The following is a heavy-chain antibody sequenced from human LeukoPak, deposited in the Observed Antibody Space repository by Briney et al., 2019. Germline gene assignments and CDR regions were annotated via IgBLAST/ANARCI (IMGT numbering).Heavy chain of an antibody. J-gene: IGHJ4*02. Sequence: GGSLRLSCVGSGFTFRSHAMSWVRQAPEKGLEFVSGIYENGGTTYYADSLKGRFSISRDNSKNTLYLQMDSLRGEDTAVYYCAKDFRIGYSAHFDYWGQEALVTVSS. CDR1: GFTFRSHA. D-gene: IGHD2-21*01. CDR2: IYENGGTT. CDR3: AKDFRIGYSAHFDY. V-gene: IGHV3-23*01.